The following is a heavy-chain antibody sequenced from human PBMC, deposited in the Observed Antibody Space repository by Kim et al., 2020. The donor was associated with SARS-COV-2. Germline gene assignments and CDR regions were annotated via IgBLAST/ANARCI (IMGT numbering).Heavy chain of an antibody. Sequence: GGSLRLSCAASGFTFSGSAMHWVRQASGKGLEWVGRIRSKANSYATAYAASVKGRFTISRDDSKNTAYLQMNSLKTEDTAVYYCTSFDTPNYYGSGSYYNVDYWGQGTLVTVSS. CDR1: GFTFSGSA. CDR2: IRSKANSYAT. CDR3: TSFDTPNYYGSGSYYNVDY. V-gene: IGHV3-73*01. J-gene: IGHJ4*02. D-gene: IGHD3-10*01.